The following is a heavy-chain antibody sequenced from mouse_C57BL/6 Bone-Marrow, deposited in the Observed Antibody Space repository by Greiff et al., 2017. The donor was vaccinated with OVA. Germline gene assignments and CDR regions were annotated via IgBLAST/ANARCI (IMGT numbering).Heavy chain of an antibody. Sequence: VQLQESGAELVKPGASVKLSCKASGYTFTSYWMQWVKQRPGQGLEWIGEIDPSDSYTNYNQKFKGKATLTVDTSSSTAYMQLSSLTSEDSAVYYCARDSAVVFDYWGQGTTLTVSS. J-gene: IGHJ2*01. CDR3: ARDSAVVFDY. V-gene: IGHV1-50*01. CDR1: GYTFTSYW. D-gene: IGHD1-1*01. CDR2: IDPSDSYT.